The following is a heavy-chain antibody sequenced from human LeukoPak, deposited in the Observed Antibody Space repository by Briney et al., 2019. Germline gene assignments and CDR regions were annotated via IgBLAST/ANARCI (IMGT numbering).Heavy chain of an antibody. CDR1: GGSIRSYY. V-gene: IGHV4-59*01. J-gene: IGHJ6*03. CDR2: IYYTGST. CDR3: ARDGYYYGSGSPGGGYYYYYMDV. D-gene: IGHD3-10*01. Sequence: SETLSLTCTVSGGSIRSYYWSWIRQSPGKVLEWIGYIYYTGSTNYNSSLKSRVTISLDTSKKQFSLKLKSVTAAETAVYYCARDGYYYGSGSPGGGYYYYYMDVWGKGTTVTISS.